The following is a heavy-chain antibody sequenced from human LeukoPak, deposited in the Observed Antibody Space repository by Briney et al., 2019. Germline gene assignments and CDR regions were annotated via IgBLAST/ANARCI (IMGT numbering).Heavy chain of an antibody. CDR3: VSAYGGLLDY. J-gene: IGHJ4*02. CDR1: GFTFSAYE. V-gene: IGHV3-48*03. D-gene: IGHD3-16*01. Sequence: GGSLTLSCAASGFTFSAYEMNWVRQAPGKGLEWLSYISGSGDTIYYAESVKGRFTISRDNAKNSLYLQMSSLRAEDTAVYYCVSAYGGLLDYWGQGTLVTVSS. CDR2: ISGSGDTI.